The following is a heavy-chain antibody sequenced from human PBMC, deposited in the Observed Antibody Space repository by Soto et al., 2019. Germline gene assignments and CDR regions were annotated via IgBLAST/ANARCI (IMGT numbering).Heavy chain of an antibody. V-gene: IGHV3-21*01. CDR2: ISSSSSYI. CDR1: GFTFSSYS. CDR3: ARVAAYSGYLIDAFDI. Sequence: GGSLRLSCAASGFTFSSYSMNWVRQAPGKGLEWVSSISSSSSYIYYADSVKGRFTISRDNAKNSLYLQMNSLRAEDTAVYYCARVAAYSGYLIDAFDIWGQGTMVTVSS. J-gene: IGHJ3*02. D-gene: IGHD5-12*01.